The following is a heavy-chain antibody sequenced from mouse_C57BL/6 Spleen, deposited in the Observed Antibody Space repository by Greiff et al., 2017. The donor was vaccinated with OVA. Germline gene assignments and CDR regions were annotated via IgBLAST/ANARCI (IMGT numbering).Heavy chain of an antibody. Sequence: EVQRVESGGGLVKPGGSLKLSCAASGFTFSSYAMSWVRQTPEKRLEWVATISDGGSYTYYPDNVKGRFTISRDNAKNNLYLQMSHLKSEDTAIYYCARDRPYYYGSSYGYFDYWGQGTTLTVSS. CDR1: GFTFSSYA. D-gene: IGHD1-1*01. J-gene: IGHJ2*01. V-gene: IGHV5-4*01. CDR2: ISDGGSYT. CDR3: ARDRPYYYGSSYGYFDY.